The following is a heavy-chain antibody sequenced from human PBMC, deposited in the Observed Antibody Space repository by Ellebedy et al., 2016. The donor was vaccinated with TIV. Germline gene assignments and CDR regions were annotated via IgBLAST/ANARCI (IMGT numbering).Heavy chain of an antibody. CDR1: GYTFTSYG. CDR2: INPYNGNT. J-gene: IGHJ5*02. V-gene: IGHV1-18*01. D-gene: IGHD3-16*02. CDR3: ARDGPLGYPWFDP. Sequence: AASVKVSCKASGYTFTSYGSSWVRQAPGKGLDGRGWINPYNGNTNYVQKLQARVTMTTDTSTSKAYMELRGLRSDDAAVYYWARDGPLGYPWFDPWGQGTLVTVSS.